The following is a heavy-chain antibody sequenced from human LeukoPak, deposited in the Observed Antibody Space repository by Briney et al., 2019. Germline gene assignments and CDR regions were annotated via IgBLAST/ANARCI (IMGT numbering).Heavy chain of an antibody. D-gene: IGHD5-12*01. CDR3: AKPVASDAY. CDR2: ISYDGSNK. CDR1: GFTFNSYG. J-gene: IGHJ4*02. V-gene: IGHV3-30*18. Sequence: GSLRLSCAASGFTFNSYGIHWVRQAPGKGLEWVAVISYDGSNKYYADFVKGRFTISRDNSKNTLSLQMNGLIPEDTAVYYCAKPVASDAYWGQGTLVTVSS.